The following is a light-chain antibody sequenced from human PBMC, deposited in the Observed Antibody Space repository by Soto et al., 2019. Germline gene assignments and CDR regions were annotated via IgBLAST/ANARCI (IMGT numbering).Light chain of an antibody. J-gene: IGKJ1*01. CDR2: GAS. Sequence: EIVLTQSPGTLSLSPGERATLSCRASQSVSISYLAWYQQKPGQAPRLLIYGASSRATGISDRFSGSGSGTDFTLTISRLEPEDFAVYYCHQYGSSSWTFGQGTKVDIK. CDR1: QSVSISY. V-gene: IGKV3-20*01. CDR3: HQYGSSSWT.